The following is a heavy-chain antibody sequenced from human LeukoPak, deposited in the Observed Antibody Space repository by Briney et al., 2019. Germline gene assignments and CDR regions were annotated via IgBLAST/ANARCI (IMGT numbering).Heavy chain of an antibody. J-gene: IGHJ4*02. CDR3: ARKTLGYYDSSGAGD. CDR2: ISSSGSTI. V-gene: IGHV3-48*04. D-gene: IGHD3-22*01. CDR1: GFTFSSYS. Sequence: GGSLRLSCAASGFTFSSYSMNWVRQAPGKGLEWVSYISSSGSTIYYADSVKGRFTISRDNAKNSLYLQMNSLRAEDTAVYYCARKTLGYYDSSGAGDWGQGTLVTVSS.